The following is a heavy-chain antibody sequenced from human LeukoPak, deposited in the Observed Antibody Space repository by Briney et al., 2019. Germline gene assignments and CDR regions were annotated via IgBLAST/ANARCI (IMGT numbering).Heavy chain of an antibody. D-gene: IGHD3-16*01. CDR2: INPSAGST. CDR3: AREAPGGYFDY. CDR1: GYTFTTYF. J-gene: IGHJ4*02. V-gene: IGHV1-46*01. Sequence: GASVKVSCKASGYTFTTYFLHWVRQAPGQGLEWMGMINPSAGSTNYAQSFQGRVTMTRDTSTSTVYMELTSLTSEDTAVYYCAREAPGGYFDYWSQGTPVTVSS.